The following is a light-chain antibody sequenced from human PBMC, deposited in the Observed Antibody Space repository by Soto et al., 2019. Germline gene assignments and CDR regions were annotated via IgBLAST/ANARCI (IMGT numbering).Light chain of an antibody. CDR1: QSVSGY. V-gene: IGKV3-11*01. CDR3: QQRSNWPPSIT. CDR2: DAS. Sequence: EIPLTQSPANRHLPPGDRATLSWRASQSVSGYLAWYQQKPGQAPRLLVYDASDRATGIPARFSGSGCGTDFTLTISSLEPEDFAVYYCQQRSNWPPSITFCQGTRLEIK. J-gene: IGKJ5*01.